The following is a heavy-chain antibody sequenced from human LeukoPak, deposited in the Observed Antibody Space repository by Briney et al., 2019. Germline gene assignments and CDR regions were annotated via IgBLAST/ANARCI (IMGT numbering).Heavy chain of an antibody. CDR3: ARTMSRLGYDILTGYYRAMDV. V-gene: IGHV3-21*01. CDR1: GFTFSSYS. D-gene: IGHD3-9*01. CDR2: ISSSSSYI. Sequence: PGGSLRLSCAASGFTFSSYSMNWVRQAPGKGLEWVSSISSSSSYIYYGDSVKGRVTISRDNAKNSLYLQMNSLRAEDTAVYYCARTMSRLGYDILTGYYRAMDVWGQGTTVTVSS. J-gene: IGHJ6*02.